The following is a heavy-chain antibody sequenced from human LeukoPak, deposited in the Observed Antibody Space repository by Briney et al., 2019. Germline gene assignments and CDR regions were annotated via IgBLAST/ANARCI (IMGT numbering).Heavy chain of an antibody. D-gene: IGHD6-13*01. CDR1: GFTFSNYG. CDR2: TSASGT. V-gene: IGHV3-23*01. CDR3: AKEKGSSWYYYYYGMDV. Sequence: GGSLRLSCAASGFTFSNYGMAWVRQAPGKGLEWVSLTSASGTYYADSVKGRFTISRDNSKNTLYVQMNSLRAEDTAVYYCAKEKGSSWYYYYYGMDVWGQGTTVTVSS. J-gene: IGHJ6*02.